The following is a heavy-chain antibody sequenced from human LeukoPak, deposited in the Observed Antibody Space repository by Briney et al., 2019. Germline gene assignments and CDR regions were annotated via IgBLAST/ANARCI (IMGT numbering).Heavy chain of an antibody. CDR1: GFTFSSYW. Sequence: GGSLRLSCAASGFTFSSYWMSWVRQAPGKGLEWVANIKQDGSEKYEVDSVKGRFTISRDNAKNSLYLQMNSLRAEDTAVYYCARDFYYDSSGLSEYWGQGTLVTVSS. CDR2: IKQDGSEK. D-gene: IGHD3-22*01. CDR3: ARDFYYDSSGLSEY. V-gene: IGHV3-7*01. J-gene: IGHJ4*02.